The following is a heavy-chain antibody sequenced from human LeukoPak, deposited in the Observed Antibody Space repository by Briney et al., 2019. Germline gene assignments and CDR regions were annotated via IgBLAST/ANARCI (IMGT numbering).Heavy chain of an antibody. CDR1: GFIVSSNY. D-gene: IGHD4-17*01. Sequence: GGSLRLSCAASGFIVSSNYMSWVRQAPGKGLDWVSIIYDGGNTYYADSVKGRFTISRDNSKNTLYLQMNSLRVEDMAVYYCARAGDGDADAFDIWGQGTMVTVSS. CDR3: ARAGDGDADAFDI. V-gene: IGHV3-53*05. CDR2: IYDGGNT. J-gene: IGHJ3*02.